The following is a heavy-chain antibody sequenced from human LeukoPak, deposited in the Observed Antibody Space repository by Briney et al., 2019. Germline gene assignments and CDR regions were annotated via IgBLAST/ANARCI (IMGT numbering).Heavy chain of an antibody. CDR1: GGSISSYY. J-gene: IGHJ6*03. CDR2: IYTSGST. V-gene: IGHV4-4*09. CDR3: ARLAAYYYYMDV. D-gene: IGHD6-13*01. Sequence: PSESLSLTCTVSGGSISSYYWSWIREPPGKGLERIGYIYTSGSTNYNPSLKSRVTISVDTSKTQFSLKLSSVTAADTAVYYCARLAAYYYYMDVWGKGTTVTVSS.